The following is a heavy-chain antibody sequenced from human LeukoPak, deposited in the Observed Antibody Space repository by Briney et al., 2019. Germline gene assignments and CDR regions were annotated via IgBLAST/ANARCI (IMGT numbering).Heavy chain of an antibody. J-gene: IGHJ4*02. Sequence: GGSLRLSCAVSGFTFSSHAMSWVRQAPGKGLEWVSAISGSGGSTYYADSVKGRFTISRDNSKNTLFLQMNSLRAEDTAVYFCAKGFTYGYSYYFDYWGQGTLVTVSS. V-gene: IGHV3-23*01. CDR3: AKGFTYGYSYYFDY. D-gene: IGHD5-18*01. CDR1: GFTFSSHA. CDR2: ISGSGGST.